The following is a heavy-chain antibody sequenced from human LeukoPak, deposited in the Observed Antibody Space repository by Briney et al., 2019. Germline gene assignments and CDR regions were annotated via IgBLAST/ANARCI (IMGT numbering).Heavy chain of an antibody. Sequence: SETLSLTCSVSGVAIRSYYCSWIRQPPGKGLEWIGSIYYTGSTNYNPSLKSRVTISVDTSKNQFSMQLSSVTAADTAVYYCARGHGYLDYWGQGTLVTASS. CDR3: ARGHGYLDY. D-gene: IGHD5-24*01. CDR1: GVAIRSYY. J-gene: IGHJ4*02. V-gene: IGHV4-59*01. CDR2: IYYTGST.